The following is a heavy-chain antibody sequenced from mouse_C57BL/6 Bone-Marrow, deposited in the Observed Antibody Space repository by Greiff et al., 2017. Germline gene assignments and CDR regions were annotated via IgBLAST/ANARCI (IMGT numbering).Heavy chain of an antibody. J-gene: IGHJ2*01. V-gene: IGHV1-69*01. CDR3: ARSSCYPDY. Sequence: QVQLKQPGAELVMPGASVKLSCKASGYTFTSYWMHWVKQRPGQGLEWIGEIDPSDSYTNYNQKFKGKSTLTVDKSSSTAYMQLSSLTSEDSAVYYCARSSCYPDYWGQGTTLTVSS. CDR1: GYTFTSYW. D-gene: IGHD3-1*01. CDR2: IDPSDSYT.